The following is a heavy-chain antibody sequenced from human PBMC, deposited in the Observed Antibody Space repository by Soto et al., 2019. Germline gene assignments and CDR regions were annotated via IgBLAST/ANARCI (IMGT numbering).Heavy chain of an antibody. D-gene: IGHD6-19*01. CDR2: ISYDGSNK. V-gene: IGHV3-30*18. Sequence: QVQLVESGGGVVQPGRSLRLSCAASGFTFSSYGMHWVRQAPGKGLEWVAVISYDGSNKYYADSVKGRFTISRDNSKNTLYLQMNSLRAEDTAVYYCAKDREKAVAGTIGRNYYYYGMDVW. CDR3: AKDREKAVAGTIGRNYYYYGMDV. J-gene: IGHJ6*01. CDR1: GFTFSSYG.